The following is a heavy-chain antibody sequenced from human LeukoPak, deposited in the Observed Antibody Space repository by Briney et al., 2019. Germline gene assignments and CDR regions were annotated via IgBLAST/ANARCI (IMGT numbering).Heavy chain of an antibody. CDR1: GYLFRDYY. CDR3: ARDVHDYGGNSGFDY. Sequence: ASVKVPCKASGYLFRDYYMHWVRQAPGQGLEWMGWINPSSGDANYAQKFQGRVTMTSDTSISTAYLELNRPRADDTAIYFCARDVHDYGGNSGFDYWGQGSLVIVSS. CDR2: INPSSGDA. V-gene: IGHV1-2*02. J-gene: IGHJ4*01. D-gene: IGHD4-23*01.